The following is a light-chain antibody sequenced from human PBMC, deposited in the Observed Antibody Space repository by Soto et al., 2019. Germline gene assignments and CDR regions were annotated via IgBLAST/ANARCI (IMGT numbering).Light chain of an antibody. J-gene: IGKJ4*01. V-gene: IGKV3-15*01. CDR1: QGIGHT. CDR3: RRYDDGPLA. Sequence: EVVMRQSPATLSVSPGEGATLSCRASQGIGHTLAWYQHKPGQTPRLPIYDTSTRATGVPARFSGSRSGAEFTVSVNSLQSEDLAGYYGRRYDDGPLAVGGGTKVEIK. CDR2: DTS.